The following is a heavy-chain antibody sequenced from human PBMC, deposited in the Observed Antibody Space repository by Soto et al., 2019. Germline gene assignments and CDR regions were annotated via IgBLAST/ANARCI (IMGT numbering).Heavy chain of an antibody. CDR1: GGSVTNSSYY. Sequence: TLSLTCTVSGGSVTNSSYYWGWIRQSPGKGLEWIGSVYYRGRSYSKSSVKSRVTISVDTSKNRFSLSLNSVTASDTAVYFCVSQRTTVPTQAYYDYWGPGALVTVSS. V-gene: IGHV4-39*01. J-gene: IGHJ4*02. CDR2: VYYRGRS. D-gene: IGHD4-17*01. CDR3: VSQRTTVPTQAYYDY.